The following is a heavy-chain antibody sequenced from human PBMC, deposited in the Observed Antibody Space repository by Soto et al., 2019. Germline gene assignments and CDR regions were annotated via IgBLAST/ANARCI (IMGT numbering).Heavy chain of an antibody. J-gene: IGHJ6*02. D-gene: IGHD6-13*01. CDR1: GYTFTSYG. V-gene: IGHV1-18*01. CDR3: ARDSYAAVVYYYYGMDV. CDR2: ISAYNGNT. Sequence: QVQLVQSGAEVKKPGASVKVSCKASGYTFTSYGISWVRQAPGQGLEWMGWISAYNGNTNYAQKLQGRVTMTTXXSXSXXYMELRSLRSDDTAVYYCARDSYAAVVYYYYGMDVWGQGTTVTVSS.